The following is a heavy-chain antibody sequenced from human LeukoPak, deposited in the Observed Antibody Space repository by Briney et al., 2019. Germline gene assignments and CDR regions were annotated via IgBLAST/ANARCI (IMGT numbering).Heavy chain of an antibody. CDR3: ASGGIYYGAAFDF. J-gene: IGHJ4*02. D-gene: IGHD1-26*01. CDR1: GFTFNRYW. Sequence: GGSLRLSCAASGFTFNRYWMSWVRQAPGKELQWVANIKQDGSAKYYVDSVKGRFTISRDNAKNSLYLQMNSLRAEDTALYYCASGGIYYGAAFDFWGQGTLVTVSS. CDR2: IKQDGSAK. V-gene: IGHV3-7*03.